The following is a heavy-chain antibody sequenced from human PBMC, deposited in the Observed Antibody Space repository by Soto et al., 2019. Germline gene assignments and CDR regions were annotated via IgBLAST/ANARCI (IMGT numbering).Heavy chain of an antibody. CDR2: VSYDGSFK. J-gene: IGHJ6*02. Sequence: QVQLVESGGGVVQPGGSLRLSCEASGFTFSKFGIHWVRQAPGKGLEWVAVVSYDGSFKYYADSVKGRFTISRDNSKNTMYLQMNSLRPEDTALYYCAKDTDQQLYDYYYYAINVWGQGTTVTISS. CDR3: AKDTDQQLYDYYYYAINV. CDR1: GFTFSKFG. V-gene: IGHV3-30*18. D-gene: IGHD2-2*02.